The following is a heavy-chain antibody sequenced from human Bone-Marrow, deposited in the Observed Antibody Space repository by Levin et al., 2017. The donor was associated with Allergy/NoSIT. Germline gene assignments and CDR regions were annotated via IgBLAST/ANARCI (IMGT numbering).Heavy chain of an antibody. Sequence: GGSLRLSCAASGFTFSSYAMSWVRQAPGKGLEWVSVISGSGDYTDYADSVKGRFTISRDISKNTLYLQMSSLRAEDTAVYYCAKDYGGNPFDYWGQGTLVTVSS. CDR2: ISGSGDYT. CDR3: AKDYGGNPFDY. D-gene: IGHD4-23*01. J-gene: IGHJ4*02. CDR1: GFTFSSYA. V-gene: IGHV3-23*01.